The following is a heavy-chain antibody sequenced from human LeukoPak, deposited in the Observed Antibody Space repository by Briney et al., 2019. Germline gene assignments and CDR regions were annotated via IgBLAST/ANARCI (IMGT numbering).Heavy chain of an antibody. CDR1: GFTFSSYA. Sequence: GGSLRLSCAASGFTFSSYAMHWVRQAPGKGLEWVAVISYDGSNKYYADSVKGRFTISRDNSKNTLYLQMNSLRAEDTAVYYCARVGGSHGINAFDIWGQGTMVTVSS. D-gene: IGHD3-16*01. CDR2: ISYDGSNK. V-gene: IGHV3-30-3*01. J-gene: IGHJ3*02. CDR3: ARVGGSHGINAFDI.